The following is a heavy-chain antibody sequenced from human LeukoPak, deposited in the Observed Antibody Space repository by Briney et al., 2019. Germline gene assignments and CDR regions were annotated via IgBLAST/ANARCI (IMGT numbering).Heavy chain of an antibody. J-gene: IGHJ4*02. Sequence: ASVKVSCEASGYTFTDYYMHWVRQAPGRGFEWMGWINPNDGDTNYAQKFQGRVTMTRDTSISTAHMEVSRLRSDDTAVCYCARANFLYCSSTTCLFDYWGQGTLVTVSS. D-gene: IGHD2-2*01. CDR3: ARANFLYCSSTTCLFDY. V-gene: IGHV1-2*02. CDR1: GYTFTDYY. CDR2: INPNDGDT.